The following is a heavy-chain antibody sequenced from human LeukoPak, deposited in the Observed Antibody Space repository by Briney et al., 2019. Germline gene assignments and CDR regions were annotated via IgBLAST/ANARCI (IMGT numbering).Heavy chain of an antibody. CDR1: SGSISGYF. Sequence: PSETLSLTCTVSSGSISGYFWNWIRQPAGKGLEWIGRIYTSGSTNYNPSLKSRVTMSIDTSKNQFSLTLSSVTAADTAVYYCARGDTCGGVCYYDYWGQGTLVTVSS. D-gene: IGHD2-21*02. V-gene: IGHV4-4*07. CDR2: IYTSGST. J-gene: IGHJ4*02. CDR3: ARGDTCGGVCYYDY.